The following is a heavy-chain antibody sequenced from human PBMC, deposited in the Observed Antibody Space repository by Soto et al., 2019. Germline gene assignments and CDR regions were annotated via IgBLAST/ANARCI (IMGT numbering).Heavy chain of an antibody. J-gene: IGHJ4*02. CDR1: GYTFINYY. Sequence: QVQLVQSGAEVKKPGASVKLSCTASGYTFINYYIHWVRQAPGQGLEWMGIFNPTSGSTNYAQKFQGRVTLTMDTSTRTVYMELSSLRFDDTAVYYCARDLAAGDYWGQGTLVTVSS. CDR2: FNPTSGST. CDR3: ARDLAAGDY. D-gene: IGHD6-13*01. V-gene: IGHV1-46*01.